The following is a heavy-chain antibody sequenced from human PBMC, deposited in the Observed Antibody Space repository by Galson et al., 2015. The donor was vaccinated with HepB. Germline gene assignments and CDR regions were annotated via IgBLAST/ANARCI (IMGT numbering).Heavy chain of an antibody. CDR3: ARGGRPHAFDI. CDR2: TNPDGSGK. J-gene: IGHJ3*02. V-gene: IGHV3-7*03. D-gene: IGHD1-26*01. CDR1: GFTFNVYW. Sequence: SLRPSCAASGFTFNVYWMNWVRQTPEKGLEWVANTNPDGSGKFYVDSVKGRFSISRDNTKNSLSLLMSSLGAEDTAVYYCARGGRPHAFDIWGQGTVVTVSS.